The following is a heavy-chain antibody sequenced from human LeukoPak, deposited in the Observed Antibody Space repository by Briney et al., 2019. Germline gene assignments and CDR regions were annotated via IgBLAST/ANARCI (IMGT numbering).Heavy chain of an antibody. Sequence: ASVKVSCKVSGYTLTELSMHWVRQAPGKGLEWMGGFDPEGGETIYAQKFQGRVTMTEDTSTDTAYMELSSLRSEDTAVYYCATIPPSRGSYFDYWGQGTLVTVSS. J-gene: IGHJ4*02. V-gene: IGHV1-24*01. CDR2: FDPEGGET. CDR3: ATIPPSRGSYFDY. CDR1: GYTLTELS. D-gene: IGHD1-26*01.